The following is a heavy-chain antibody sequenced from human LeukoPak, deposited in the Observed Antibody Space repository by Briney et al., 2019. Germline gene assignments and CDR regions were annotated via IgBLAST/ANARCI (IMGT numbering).Heavy chain of an antibody. Sequence: GGSLRLSCAASGFTFDDYGMSWVRQAPGKGLEWVSGINWNGGSTGYADSVKGRFTISRDNAKNSLYLQMNSLRAEDTALYYCARDRRRYDFWSGYYDYWGQGTLVTVSS. V-gene: IGHV3-20*04. D-gene: IGHD3-3*01. CDR3: ARDRRRYDFWSGYYDY. CDR1: GFTFDDYG. CDR2: INWNGGST. J-gene: IGHJ4*02.